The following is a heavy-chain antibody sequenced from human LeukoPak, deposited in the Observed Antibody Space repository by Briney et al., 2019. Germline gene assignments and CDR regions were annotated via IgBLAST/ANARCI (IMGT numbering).Heavy chain of an antibody. Sequence: PGGSLRLSCAASGFTFSSYAMSWVRQAPGKGLEWVSAISGSGGSTYYADSVKGRFTISRDNSKNTLYLQMNSLRAEDTAVYYCAKDSVLLWFGELSNFDYWGQGTLVTVSS. CDR2: ISGSGGST. J-gene: IGHJ4*02. CDR3: AKDSVLLWFGELSNFDY. D-gene: IGHD3-10*01. CDR1: GFTFSSYA. V-gene: IGHV3-23*01.